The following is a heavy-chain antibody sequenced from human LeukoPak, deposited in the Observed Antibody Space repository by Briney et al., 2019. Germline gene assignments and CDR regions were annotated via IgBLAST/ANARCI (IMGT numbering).Heavy chain of an antibody. CDR3: VSAYYYSGMDV. Sequence: GGSLRLYCATSGFTFSDHYMDWVRQAPGKGLEWVGRTRNKAKSYTTEYAASVKGRFTISRDDSKNSLYLQMNSLKTEDTAVYYCVSAYYYSGMDVWGPRDHGHRLL. J-gene: IGHJ6*01. CDR2: TRNKAKSYTT. V-gene: IGHV3-72*01. CDR1: GFTFSDHY.